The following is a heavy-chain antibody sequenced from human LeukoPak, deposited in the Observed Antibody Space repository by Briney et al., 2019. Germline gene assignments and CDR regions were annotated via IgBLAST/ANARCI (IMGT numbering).Heavy chain of an antibody. D-gene: IGHD3-10*01. V-gene: IGHV3-30*02. J-gene: IGHJ4*02. CDR1: GFTFSSYG. CDR2: XXXDXSNK. Sequence: GGSLRLSCAASGFTFSSYGMHWVRQAPGKGLEWVAFXXXDXSNKYYADSVXGRFTISRDNSKNTLYLQMNSLRAEDTAVYYCAXXXPSHXXGSGSYEEXYFDYWGQGTLVTVSS. CDR3: AXXXPSHXXGSGSYEEXYFDY.